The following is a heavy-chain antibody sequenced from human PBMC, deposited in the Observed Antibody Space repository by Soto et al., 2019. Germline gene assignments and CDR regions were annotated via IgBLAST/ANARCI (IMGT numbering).Heavy chain of an antibody. J-gene: IGHJ6*02. V-gene: IGHV4-39*01. CDR3: ARHEGYSSSWYEGRKYYYYYGMDV. D-gene: IGHD6-13*01. Sequence: SETLSLTCTVSGGSISSSSYYWGWIRQPPGKGLEWIGSIYYSGSTYYNPSLKSRVTISVDTSKNQFSLELSSVTAADTAVYYCARHEGYSSSWYEGRKYYYYYGMDVWGQGTTVTVSS. CDR1: GGSISSSSYY. CDR2: IYYSGST.